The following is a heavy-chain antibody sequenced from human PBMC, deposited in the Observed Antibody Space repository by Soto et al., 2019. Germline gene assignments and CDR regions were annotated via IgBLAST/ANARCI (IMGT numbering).Heavy chain of an antibody. D-gene: IGHD1-1*01. Sequence: QVQLQESGPGLVKPSGTRSLTCAVSGGYISTSNWWSWVRQPPGKGLEWIGEVYHSGSTNYNPSFKSRVAMSVDKSKNQFSLKLNSMTAADTALYYCARTSTSGTRFDDWGQGSLVTVSS. CDR3: ARTSTSGTRFDD. J-gene: IGHJ4*02. CDR1: GGYISTSNW. V-gene: IGHV4-4*02. CDR2: VYHSGST.